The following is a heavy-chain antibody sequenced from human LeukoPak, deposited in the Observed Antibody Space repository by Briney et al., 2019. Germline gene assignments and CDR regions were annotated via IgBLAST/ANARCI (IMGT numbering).Heavy chain of an antibody. CDR3: ANLVPAALVPR. J-gene: IGHJ4*02. CDR2: LRYEGSNN. Sequence: GRSLRLSCAVSGSSFSSIGMHWVRQAPGKGLGWVAFLRYEGSNNYYADSVKGRVTIYRDNSKYALYLQMNCLRAEETAVYYCANLVPAALVPRWGQGTLVTVSS. D-gene: IGHD2-2*01. CDR1: GSSFSSIG. V-gene: IGHV3-30*02.